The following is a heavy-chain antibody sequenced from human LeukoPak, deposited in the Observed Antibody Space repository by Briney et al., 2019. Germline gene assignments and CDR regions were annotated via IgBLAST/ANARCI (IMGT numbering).Heavy chain of an antibody. CDR3: AKEVYYFDTSGLYSFAFDI. D-gene: IGHD3-22*01. CDR2: ISASGGST. Sequence: GGSLRLSCAASGLTFSRYAMSWVRQAPGKGLEWVSAISASGGSTYYADSVKGRFTISRDNSKNTLYLQMNSLRVEDAAVYYCAKEVYYFDTSGLYSFAFDIWGQGTMVTVPS. J-gene: IGHJ3*02. CDR1: GLTFSRYA. V-gene: IGHV3-23*01.